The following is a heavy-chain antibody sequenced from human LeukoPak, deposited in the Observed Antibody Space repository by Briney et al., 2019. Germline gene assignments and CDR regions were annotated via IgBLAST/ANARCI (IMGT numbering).Heavy chain of an antibody. Sequence: GGSLRLSCAASGFTFSSYSMNWVRQAPGKGLEWVSCISADGSVTRYADSVKGRFTISRDNTKSTLYLQMHSLRAEDTAVYYCAKAYYYGSGSYYNPLDYWGQGTLVTVSS. CDR3: AKAYYYGSGSYYNPLDY. D-gene: IGHD3-10*01. CDR2: ISADGSVT. V-gene: IGHV3-74*01. J-gene: IGHJ4*02. CDR1: GFTFSSYS.